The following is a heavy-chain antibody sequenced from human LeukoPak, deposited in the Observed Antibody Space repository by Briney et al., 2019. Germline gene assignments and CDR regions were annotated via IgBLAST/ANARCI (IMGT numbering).Heavy chain of an antibody. D-gene: IGHD3-10*01. V-gene: IGHV4-4*07. CDR1: GGSISSYY. CDR3: AREVGITMVRGAGAFDI. Sequence: PSETLSLTCTVSGGSISSYYWSWIRQPAGKGLEWIGRIYTSGSTNYNPSLKSRVTVSVDTSKSQFSLKLSSVTAADTAVYYCAREVGITMVRGAGAFDIWGQGTMVTVSS. CDR2: IYTSGST. J-gene: IGHJ3*02.